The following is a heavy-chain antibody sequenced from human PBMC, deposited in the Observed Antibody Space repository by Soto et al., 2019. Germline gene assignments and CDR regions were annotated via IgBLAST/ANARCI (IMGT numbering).Heavy chain of an antibody. D-gene: IGHD3-10*01. CDR2: TIPVFNTA. V-gene: IGHV1-69*06. CDR3: ARGVYGSGNYYTGPSAFDI. Sequence: QVQLEQSGAEVKKPGSSVKVSCKASGGTLSDHGVAWLRQAPGQGLEWMGGTIPVFNTAKYAQKFQGRVTVTPDKVTNIAYMALSRLRSEDTAFYFCARGVYGSGNYYTGPSAFDIWGQGTMVIVSS. J-gene: IGHJ3*02. CDR1: GGTLSDHG.